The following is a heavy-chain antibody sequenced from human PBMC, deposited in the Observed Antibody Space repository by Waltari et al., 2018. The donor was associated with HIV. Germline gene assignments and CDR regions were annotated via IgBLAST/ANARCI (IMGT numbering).Heavy chain of an antibody. Sequence: VQLVESGGTQVRPGGSLRLSCVGSGFIFGNTWFHWVRQVPGKGLQWIARIDRDGRVFTNEGLVKGRFSISRDNTKNTMFLQLSRLTVDDSAVYYCARDVTRDYFGVYHSLFDVWGQGTTVTVSS. CDR2: IDRDGRVF. V-gene: IGHV3-74*03. CDR3: ARDVTRDYFGVYHSLFDV. CDR1: GFIFGNTW. D-gene: IGHD4-17*01. J-gene: IGHJ6*02.